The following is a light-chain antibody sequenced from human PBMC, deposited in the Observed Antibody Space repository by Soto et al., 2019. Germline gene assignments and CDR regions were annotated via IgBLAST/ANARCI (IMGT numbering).Light chain of an antibody. CDR1: SSDVGGYNC. V-gene: IGLV2-8*01. CDR3: SSYAGSTVYV. CDR2: EVS. Sequence: SALTQPPSASGSPGQSVTISCTGTSSDVGGYNCVSWYQQHPGKAPKLMIYEVSKRPSGVPDRFSGSKSGNTASLTVSGLQAEDEADYYCSSYAGSTVYVFGTGTKVTVL. J-gene: IGLJ1*01.